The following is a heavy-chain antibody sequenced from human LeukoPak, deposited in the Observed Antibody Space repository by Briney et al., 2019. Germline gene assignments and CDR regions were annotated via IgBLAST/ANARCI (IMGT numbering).Heavy chain of an antibody. J-gene: IGHJ6*03. CDR2: IYTSGST. CDR1: GGSISSGSYY. V-gene: IGHV4-61*02. D-gene: IGHD3-22*01. CDR3: ARSYYYDSSGYLYYYYYMDV. Sequence: SETLSLTCTVSGGSISSGSYYWSWIRQPAGKGLEWIGRIYTSGSTNYNPSLKSRVTISVDTSKNQFSLKLSSVTAADTAVYYCARSYYYDSSGYLYYYYYMDVWGKGATVTISS.